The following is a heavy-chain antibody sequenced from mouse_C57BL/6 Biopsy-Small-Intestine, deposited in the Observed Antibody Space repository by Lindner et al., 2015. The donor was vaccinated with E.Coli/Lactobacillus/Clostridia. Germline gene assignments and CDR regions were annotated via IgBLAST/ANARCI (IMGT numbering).Heavy chain of an antibody. CDR1: GYSFTGYY. V-gene: IGHV1-42*01. Sequence: VQLQESGPELVKPGASVKISCKASGYSFTGYYMKWVKQSPEKNLEWIGEINPSTGGTIYNQKFKAKATLTVDKSSSTAYMQLKSLTSEDSAVYYCARIFDYGSSYKAWFAYWGQGTLVTVSA. J-gene: IGHJ3*01. D-gene: IGHD1-1*01. CDR2: INPSTGGT. CDR3: ARIFDYGSSYKAWFAY.